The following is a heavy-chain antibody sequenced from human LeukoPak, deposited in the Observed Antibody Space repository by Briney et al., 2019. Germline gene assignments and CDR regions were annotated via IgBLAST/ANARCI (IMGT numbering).Heavy chain of an antibody. CDR3: ARDSCRSTSCYPWDYYYYMDG. D-gene: IGHD2-2*01. Sequence: ASVKVSCKASGYTFTSYGISWVRQAPGQGLEWMGWISVYNGNTNYAQTLQGRFPMTTDTSTGTAYVELRSLRSVDTAVYYCARDSCRSTSCYPWDYYYYMDGWGKGTTVTVSS. CDR2: ISVYNGNT. CDR1: GYTFTSYG. J-gene: IGHJ6*03. V-gene: IGHV1-18*01.